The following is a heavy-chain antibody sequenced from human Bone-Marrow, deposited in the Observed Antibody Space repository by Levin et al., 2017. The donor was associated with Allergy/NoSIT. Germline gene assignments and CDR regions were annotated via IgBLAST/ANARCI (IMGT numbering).Heavy chain of an antibody. V-gene: IGHV4-31*03. Sequence: SQTLSLTCTVSGASVRTGGYYWTWIRQRPGEGLEWIGYTSHSGSTYHNPSLKSRVTISLDMSTNQLSLKLTTVTAADTAVYYCARDKLAVAGTEDVRYFDFWGQGILVTVSS. CDR1: GASVRTGGYY. CDR2: TSHSGST. CDR3: ARDKLAVAGTEDVRYFDF. J-gene: IGHJ4*02. D-gene: IGHD6-19*01.